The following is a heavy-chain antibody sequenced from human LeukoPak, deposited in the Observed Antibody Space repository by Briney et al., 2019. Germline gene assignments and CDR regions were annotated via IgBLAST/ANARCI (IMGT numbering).Heavy chain of an antibody. Sequence: GGSLRLSCAASGFTFSSYAMSWVRQAPGKGLEWVSAISGSGGSTYYADSVKGRFTISRDNSKNTLYLQMNSLRAEDTAVYYCAKDGGIAVAVRTDYWGQGTLVTVSS. CDR2: ISGSGGST. CDR1: GFTFSSYA. J-gene: IGHJ4*02. CDR3: AKDGGIAVAVRTDY. V-gene: IGHV3-23*01. D-gene: IGHD6-19*01.